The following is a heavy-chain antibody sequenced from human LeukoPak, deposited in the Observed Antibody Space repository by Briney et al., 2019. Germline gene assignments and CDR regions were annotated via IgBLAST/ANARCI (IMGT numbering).Heavy chain of an antibody. CDR3: ARESNGDPRFFDY. CDR1: GDFITAYY. V-gene: IGHV4-59*01. CDR2: VYYSGST. J-gene: IGHJ4*02. Sequence: PSETLSLTCTVSGDFITAYYWSWIRQPPGKGLEWIGYVYYSGSTEYNPSLRSRVTISLEMSKHQFSLNLSSVTAADTALYYCARESNGDPRFFDYWGQGTLVTVSS. D-gene: IGHD2-8*01.